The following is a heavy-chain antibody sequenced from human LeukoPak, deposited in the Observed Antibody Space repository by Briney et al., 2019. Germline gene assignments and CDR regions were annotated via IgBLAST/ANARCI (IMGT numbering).Heavy chain of an antibody. CDR1: GYTFTSYY. CDR2: INPSGGST. CDR3: ARGAVTRPHSDY. D-gene: IGHD4-17*01. J-gene: IGHJ4*02. Sequence: GASVKVSCKASGYTFTSYYMHWERQAPGQGLEWMGIINPSGGSTSYAQKFQGRVTMTRDMSTSTVYMELSSLRSEDTAVYYCARGAVTRPHSDYWGQGTLVTVSS. V-gene: IGHV1-46*01.